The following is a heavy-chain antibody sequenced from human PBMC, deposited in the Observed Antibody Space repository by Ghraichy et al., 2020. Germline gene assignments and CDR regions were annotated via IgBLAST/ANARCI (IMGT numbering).Heavy chain of an antibody. D-gene: IGHD6-6*01. J-gene: IGHJ4*02. CDR2: IRSKAYGGTT. CDR1: GFTFGDYA. Sequence: SLRLSCTASGFTFGDYAMSWFRQAPGKGLEWVGFIRSKAYGGTTEYAASVKGRFTISRDDSKSIAYLQMNSLKTEDTAVYYCTRDGDSSSSTPDYWGQGTLVTVSS. CDR3: TRDGDSSSSTPDY. V-gene: IGHV3-49*03.